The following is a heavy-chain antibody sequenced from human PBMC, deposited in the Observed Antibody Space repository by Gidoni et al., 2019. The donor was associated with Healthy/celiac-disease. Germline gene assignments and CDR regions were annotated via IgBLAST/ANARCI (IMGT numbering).Heavy chain of an antibody. CDR2: INPNSGGT. J-gene: IGHJ6*02. D-gene: IGHD3-10*01. CDR1: GYTFTGYY. CDR3: ARDPGMRYYYGMDV. V-gene: IGHV1-2*06. Sequence: QVQLVQSGAEVKKPGASVKVSCTASGYTFTGYYMHWVRQAPGQGLEWMGRINPNSGGTNYAQKFQGRVTMTRDTSISTAYMELSRLRSDDTAVYYCARDPGMRYYYGMDVWGQGTTVTVSS.